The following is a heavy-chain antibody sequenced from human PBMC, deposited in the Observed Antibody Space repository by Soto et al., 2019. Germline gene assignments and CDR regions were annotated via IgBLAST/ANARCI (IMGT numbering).Heavy chain of an antibody. D-gene: IGHD5-12*01. J-gene: IGHJ4*02. CDR2: ISGIGHST. CDR3: AKRIMATIGHFDS. CDR1: GFTFSSYA. Sequence: EVQLLESGGGLVQPGMSLRLSCAASGFTFSSYAMSWVRQAPGKGLEWVSAISGIGHSTYYADSVKGRFTISRDNSKNTLYLQMNSLRAEDTAVYYYAKRIMATIGHFDSWGQGTLVTVSS. V-gene: IGHV3-23*01.